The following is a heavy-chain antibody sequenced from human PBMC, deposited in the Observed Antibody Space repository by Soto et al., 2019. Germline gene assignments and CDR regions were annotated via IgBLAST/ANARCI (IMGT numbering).Heavy chain of an antibody. D-gene: IGHD6-19*01. Sequence: EVQLVESEGGLVQPGGSLRVSCAGSGFTFSSNWMHWVRQAPGKGLXWVSRINSDGSSASYADSVMGRFTISRDNAKNTLYXXMNSLRAEDTAVYFCARGPTGWYGFDYWGQGTLVTVSS. J-gene: IGHJ4*02. V-gene: IGHV3-74*01. CDR2: INSDGSSA. CDR3: ARGPTGWYGFDY. CDR1: GFTFSSNW.